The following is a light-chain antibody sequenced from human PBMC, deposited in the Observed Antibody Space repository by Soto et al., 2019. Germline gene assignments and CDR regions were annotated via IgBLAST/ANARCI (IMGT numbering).Light chain of an antibody. V-gene: IGKV1-5*03. CDR1: QSISSW. Sequence: DIQMTQSPSTLSAFVGDRVTITCRASQSISSWLAWFQQKPGKAPNLLIYMASYLESGVPSRFSGSGSGTEFTLTISSLQPDDFTTYYCQQYNSDSGLTFGGGTKVEIK. J-gene: IGKJ4*01. CDR2: MAS. CDR3: QQYNSDSGLT.